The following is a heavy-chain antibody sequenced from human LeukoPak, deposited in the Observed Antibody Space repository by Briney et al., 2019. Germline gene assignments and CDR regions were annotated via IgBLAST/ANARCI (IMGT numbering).Heavy chain of an antibody. Sequence: SETLSLTCTVSGGSISSYYWSWIRQPAGKGLEWIGRIYTSGGTNYNPSLKSRVTMSVDTSKNQFSLKLSSVTAADTAVYYCARERYDSSGYYYEGAFDYWGQGTLVTVSS. CDR2: IYTSGGT. CDR3: ARERYDSSGYYYEGAFDY. V-gene: IGHV4-4*07. J-gene: IGHJ4*02. CDR1: GGSISSYY. D-gene: IGHD3-22*01.